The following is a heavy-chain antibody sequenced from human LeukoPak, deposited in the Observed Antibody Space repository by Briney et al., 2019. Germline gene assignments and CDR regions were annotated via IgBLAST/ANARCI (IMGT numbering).Heavy chain of an antibody. CDR2: ISSSSSTI. CDR1: GFTFSSYS. CDR3: ASHGSWRFDY. D-gene: IGHD5-24*01. Sequence: GGSLRLSCAASGFTFSSYSMNWVRQAPGKGLEWVSYISSSSSTIYYADSVKGRFTISRDNSKNTLYLQMNSLRAEDTAVYFCASHGSWRFDYWGQGTLVTVSS. V-gene: IGHV3-48*01. J-gene: IGHJ4*02.